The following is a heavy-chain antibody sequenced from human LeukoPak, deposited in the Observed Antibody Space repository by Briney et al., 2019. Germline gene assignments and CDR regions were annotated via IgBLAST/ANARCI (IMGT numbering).Heavy chain of an antibody. D-gene: IGHD3-22*01. CDR3: ASSIAAAGIQSSNYYDNGGYPFDY. J-gene: IGHJ4*02. Sequence: SQTLSLTCAISGDSVSSNSAAWNWIRQSPSRGLKWLGRTYYRSKWYNDYAVSVKSRITINADTSKNQFSLQLNSVTPEDTAVYYCASSIAAAGIQSSNYYDNGGYPFDYWGQGTLVTVSS. CDR1: GDSVSSNSAA. V-gene: IGHV6-1*01. CDR2: TYYRSKWYN.